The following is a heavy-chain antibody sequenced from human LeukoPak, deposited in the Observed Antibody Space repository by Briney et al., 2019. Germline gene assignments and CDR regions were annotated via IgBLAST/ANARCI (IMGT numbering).Heavy chain of an antibody. V-gene: IGHV3-30*02. CDR3: AKDYNNGFDY. CDR2: IRYDGSTK. Sequence: GGSLRLSCAASGFSFSGYGMHWVRQAPGKGLEWVTFIRYDGSTKSDADSVKGRFTIARDNSKNTLYLQMNSLRAEDTAVYFCAKDYNNGFDYWGQGALVTVSS. J-gene: IGHJ4*02. D-gene: IGHD1-14*01. CDR1: GFSFSGYG.